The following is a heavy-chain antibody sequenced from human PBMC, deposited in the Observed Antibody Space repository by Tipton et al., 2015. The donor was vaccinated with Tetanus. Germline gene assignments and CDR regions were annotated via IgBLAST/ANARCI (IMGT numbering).Heavy chain of an antibody. Sequence: SLRLSCAVSGFIFSSYTMNWVRLVPGKGLEWVASISSTTTYIYYADSVKGRFTISRDNAKNSLYLQMNSLRAEDTAVYHCARDRDGGIYDLPSTYFVPWGQGTLVTVSS. CDR3: ARDRDGGIYDLPSTYFVP. V-gene: IGHV3-21*01. J-gene: IGHJ5*02. D-gene: IGHD3-3*01. CDR1: GFIFSSYT. CDR2: ISSTTTYI.